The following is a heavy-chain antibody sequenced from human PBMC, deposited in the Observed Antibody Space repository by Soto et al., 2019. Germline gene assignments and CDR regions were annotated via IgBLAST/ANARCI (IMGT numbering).Heavy chain of an antibody. J-gene: IGHJ5*02. D-gene: IGHD3-3*01. CDR3: ARAWYCDFWSGYYRWAWFDP. CDR1: GGSISSGGYY. Sequence: PSETLSLTCTVSGGSISSGGYYWSWIRQHPGKGLEWIGYIYYSGSTYYNPSLKSRVTISVDTSKNQFSLKLSSVTAADTAVYYCARAWYCDFWSGYYRWAWFDPWGQGTLVTVSS. CDR2: IYYSGST. V-gene: IGHV4-31*03.